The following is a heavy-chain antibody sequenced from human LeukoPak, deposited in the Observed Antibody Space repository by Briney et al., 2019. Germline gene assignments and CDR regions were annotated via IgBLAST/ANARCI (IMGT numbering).Heavy chain of an antibody. J-gene: IGHJ4*02. CDR1: GGSISSYY. CDR2: IYYSGST. D-gene: IGHD1-26*01. CDR3: AREGVGTTSFDY. Sequence: PSETLSLTCTVSGGSISSYYWSWIRQPPGKGLEWIGYIYYSGSTNYNPSLKNRVTISVDTSKNQFSLKLSSVTAADTAVYYCAREGVGTTSFDYWGQGILVTVSS. V-gene: IGHV4-59*12.